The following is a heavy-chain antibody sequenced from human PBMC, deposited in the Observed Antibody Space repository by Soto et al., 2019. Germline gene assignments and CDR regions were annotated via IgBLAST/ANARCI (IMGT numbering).Heavy chain of an antibody. V-gene: IGHV4-4*07. D-gene: IGHD6-19*01. CDR3: ARGYSSGWYYFDY. CDR2: IYTSGST. CDR1: GGSISSYY. Sequence: SATLSLTCTVAGGSISSYYGSWIRQPAGKGLEWIGRIYTSGSTNYNPSLKSRVTMSVDTSKNQFSLKLSSVTAADTAVYYCARGYSSGWYYFDYWGQATLVTLSS. J-gene: IGHJ4*02.